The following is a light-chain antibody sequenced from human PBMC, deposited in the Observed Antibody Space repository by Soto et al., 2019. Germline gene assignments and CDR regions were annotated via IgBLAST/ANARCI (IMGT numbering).Light chain of an antibody. CDR2: DVS. CDR1: SSDVGGYNY. V-gene: IGLV2-14*01. J-gene: IGLJ1*01. Sequence: QSVLTQPASVSWSPGQSITISCTGTSSDVGGYNYVSWYQQHPGKAPKFMIYDVSNRPSGVSNRFSGSKSGNTASLTISGLQAEDEADYYCCSYTTSNTRQIVFGTGTRSPS. CDR3: CSYTTSNTRQIV.